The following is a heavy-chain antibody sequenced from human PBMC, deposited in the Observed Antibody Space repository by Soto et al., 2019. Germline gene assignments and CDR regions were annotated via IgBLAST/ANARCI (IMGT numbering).Heavy chain of an antibody. CDR2: ISGSGGST. D-gene: IGHD2-15*01. CDR1: GFTFSSYA. CDR3: AGRYCTGGSCYFDY. Sequence: GGSLRLSCAASGFTFSSYAMSWVRQAPGKGLDWVSAISGSGGSTYYADSVKGRFTISRDNSKNTLYLQMNSLRTEDTAVYYCAGRYCTGGSCYFDYWGQGTLVTVSS. V-gene: IGHV3-23*01. J-gene: IGHJ4*02.